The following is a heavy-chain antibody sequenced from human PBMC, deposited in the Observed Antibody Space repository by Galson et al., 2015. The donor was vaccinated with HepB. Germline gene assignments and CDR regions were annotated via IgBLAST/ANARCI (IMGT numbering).Heavy chain of an antibody. J-gene: IGHJ6*02. D-gene: IGHD3-16*01. CDR3: VRGGVMQALDV. CDR1: GFTLGHFW. CDR2: TYSDGNSA. V-gene: IGHV3-74*01. Sequence: SLRLSCAASGFTLGHFWMYWVRQAPGKGLVWVSITYSDGNSATYADSVKGHFTVSRDNAKSTVYLQLNNLTADDTAVYYCVRGGVMQALDVWGQGTLVSVSS.